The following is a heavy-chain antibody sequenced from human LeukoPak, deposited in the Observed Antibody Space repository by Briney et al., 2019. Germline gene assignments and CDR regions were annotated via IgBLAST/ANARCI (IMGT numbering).Heavy chain of an antibody. J-gene: IGHJ4*02. Sequence: GSLRLSCAASGFTFSNYAMSWVREAPGKGLEGGSAISGSGGSTYYADSVKGRFTISRDNSKNTLYLQMNSLSAEDTAVYYCAKEDGYGSLFRGFDYWGQGTLVTVSS. CDR3: AKEDGYGSLFRGFDY. CDR1: GFTFSNYA. CDR2: ISGSGGST. V-gene: IGHV3-23*01. D-gene: IGHD3-10*01.